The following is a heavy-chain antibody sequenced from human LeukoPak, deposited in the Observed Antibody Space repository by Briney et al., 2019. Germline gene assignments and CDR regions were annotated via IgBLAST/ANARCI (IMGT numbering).Heavy chain of an antibody. J-gene: IGHJ4*02. D-gene: IGHD6-19*01. Sequence: GGSLRLSCAASGFTFSSYWMSWVRRAPGKGLEWVANIKQDGSEKYYVDSVKGRFTISRDNAKNSLYLQMNSLRAEDTAAYYCASSSGWYPFDYWGQGTLVTVSS. V-gene: IGHV3-7*01. CDR3: ASSSGWYPFDY. CDR1: GFTFSSYW. CDR2: IKQDGSEK.